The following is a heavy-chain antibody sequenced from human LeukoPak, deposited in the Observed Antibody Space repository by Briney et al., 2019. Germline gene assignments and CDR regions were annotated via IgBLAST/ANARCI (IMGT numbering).Heavy chain of an antibody. CDR2: IYYSGST. J-gene: IGHJ6*02. Sequence: PSETLSLTCTVSGGSISSYYWSWIRLPRRPGLGLIGYIYYSGSTNYNPSLKSQVTISVETSKHQFSLELGSVTATDTAVYYCARGKWELRLGMDVWGQGTTVTVSS. CDR3: ARGKWELRLGMDV. D-gene: IGHD1-26*01. V-gene: IGHV4-59*01. CDR1: GGSISSYY.